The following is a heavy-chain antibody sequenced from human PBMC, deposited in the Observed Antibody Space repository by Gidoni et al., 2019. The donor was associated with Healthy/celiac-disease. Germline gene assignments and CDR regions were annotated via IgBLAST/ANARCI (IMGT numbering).Heavy chain of an antibody. CDR2: IWYDGINK. Sequence: QVQLVASWGGVVQPGRSLRLSWAASGFTFRSYGIHRVRQAPGQGLEWVAVIWYDGINKYYADSVKGRFTIARDNSKSTLYLKMNSLRAENTAVYYCASETYYYDSSGYYSMGQVDYWGQGTLVTVSS. V-gene: IGHV3-33*01. J-gene: IGHJ4*02. CDR3: ASETYYYDSSGYYSMGQVDY. CDR1: GFTFRSYG. D-gene: IGHD3-22*01.